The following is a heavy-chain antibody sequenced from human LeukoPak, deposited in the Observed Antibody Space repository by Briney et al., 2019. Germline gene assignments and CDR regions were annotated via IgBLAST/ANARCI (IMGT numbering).Heavy chain of an antibody. Sequence: SETLSLTCTVSGGSISSSSYYWGWIRQPPGTGLEWVGSIYYSGSTYYNPSLKSRVTISVDTSKNQFSLKLSSVTAADTAVYYCARGRWLARGWFDPWGQGTLVTVSS. CDR1: GGSISSSSYY. CDR2: IYYSGST. D-gene: IGHD6-19*01. CDR3: ARGRWLARGWFDP. V-gene: IGHV4-39*01. J-gene: IGHJ5*02.